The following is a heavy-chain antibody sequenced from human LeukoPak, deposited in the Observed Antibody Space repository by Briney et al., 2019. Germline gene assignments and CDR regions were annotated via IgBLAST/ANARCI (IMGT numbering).Heavy chain of an antibody. D-gene: IGHD3-22*01. CDR1: GFTFSSYW. V-gene: IGHV3-21*01. Sequence: PGGSLRLSCAASGFTFSSYWMSWVRQAPGKGLEWVSSISSSSSYIYYADSVKGRFTISRDNAKNSLYLQMNSLRAEDTAVYYCARRLRAYDSSGYLSGLWAFDIWGQGTMVTVSS. CDR3: ARRLRAYDSSGYLSGLWAFDI. J-gene: IGHJ3*02. CDR2: ISSSSSYI.